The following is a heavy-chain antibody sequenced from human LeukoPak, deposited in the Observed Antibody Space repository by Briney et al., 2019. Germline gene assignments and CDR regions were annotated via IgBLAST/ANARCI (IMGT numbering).Heavy chain of an antibody. J-gene: IGHJ4*02. V-gene: IGHV3-9*01. CDR1: GFTFDDYA. Sequence: GGSLRLSCAASGFTFDDYAMHWVRQTPGTGLEWVSGISWKGGNIGYADSVKGRFTISRDNAKNSLYLQMNSLRAEDTALYYCARGLNRFSSSWYRLAYWGQGTLVTVSS. CDR2: ISWKGGNI. CDR3: ARGLNRFSSSWYRLAY. D-gene: IGHD6-13*01.